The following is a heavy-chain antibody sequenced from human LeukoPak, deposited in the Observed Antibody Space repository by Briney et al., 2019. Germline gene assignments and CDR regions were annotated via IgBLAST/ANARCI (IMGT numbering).Heavy chain of an antibody. J-gene: IGHJ4*02. CDR3: ARRSQWESSNFDY. D-gene: IGHD3-16*01. CDR1: GGSISSSSYY. Sequence: SETLSLTCTVSGGSISSSSYYWGWIRQPPGKGLEWIGSIYYSGSTYYNPSLKSRVAISVDTSKNQFSPKLSSVTAADTAVYYCARRSQWESSNFDYWGQGTLVTVSS. CDR2: IYYSGST. V-gene: IGHV4-39*01.